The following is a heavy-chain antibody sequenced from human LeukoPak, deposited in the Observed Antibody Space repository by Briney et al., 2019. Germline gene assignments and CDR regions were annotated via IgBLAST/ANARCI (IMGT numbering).Heavy chain of an antibody. V-gene: IGHV1-46*01. CDR3: ARVMSDYVWGNYPYDFALDS. CDR1: GYTFTSYY. J-gene: IGHJ4*02. Sequence: ASVKVSCKASGYTFTSYYIHWVRQAPGQGLEWMGLINPSGGSTNYAQKFQGRVTMTRDTSTSTVYMELSSLRSEDTAVYYCARVMSDYVWGNYPYDFALDSWGQGTLVTVPS. D-gene: IGHD3-16*01. CDR2: INPSGGST.